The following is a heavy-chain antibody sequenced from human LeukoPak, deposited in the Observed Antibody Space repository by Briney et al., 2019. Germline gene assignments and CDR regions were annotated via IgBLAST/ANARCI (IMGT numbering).Heavy chain of an antibody. D-gene: IGHD3-10*01. V-gene: IGHV4-61*08. J-gene: IGHJ4*02. CDR3: ARSYYGSGSYYNVLDY. CDR2: IYYSGST. Sequence: SETLSLTCAVSGGSISSGGYSWSWIRQPPGKGLEWIGYIYYSGSTNYNPSLKSRVTISVDTSKNQFSLKLSSVTAADTAVYYCARSYYGSGSYYNVLDYWGQGTLVTVSS. CDR1: GGSISSGGYS.